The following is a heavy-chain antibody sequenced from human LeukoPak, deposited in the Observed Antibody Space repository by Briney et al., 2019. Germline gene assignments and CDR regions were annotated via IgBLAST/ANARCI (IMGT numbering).Heavy chain of an antibody. D-gene: IGHD6-13*01. V-gene: IGHV1-46*01. CDR1: GYTFTSYY. J-gene: IGHJ4*02. CDR2: INPSGGST. Sequence: GASVKVSCKASGYTFTSYYMHWVRQAPGQGLEWMGIINPSGGSTTYAQKFQGRVTMTRDTSTSTVYMELSSLRSEDTAVYYCARAAYSSSWLTTSNDYWGQGTLVTVSS. CDR3: ARAAYSSSWLTTSNDY.